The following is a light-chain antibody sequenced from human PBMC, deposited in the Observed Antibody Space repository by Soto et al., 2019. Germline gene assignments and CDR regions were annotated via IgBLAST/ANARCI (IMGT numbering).Light chain of an antibody. Sequence: QSVLTQPASVSGSPGQAITISCTGTSSDVGSYDYVSWYQQHPGKAPKLTIYEVSKRPSGVSNRFSGSKSGNTASLTISGLQADDEADYYCCAYASSSTPYVFGSGTQLTVL. V-gene: IGLV2-23*02. J-gene: IGLJ1*01. CDR3: CAYASSSTPYV. CDR1: SSDVGSYDY. CDR2: EVS.